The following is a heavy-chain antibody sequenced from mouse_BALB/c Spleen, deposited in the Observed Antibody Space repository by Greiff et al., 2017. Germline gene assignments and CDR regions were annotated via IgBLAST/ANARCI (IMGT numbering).Heavy chain of an antibody. J-gene: IGHJ4*01. Sequence: QVQLQQPGAELVKPGASVKLSCKASGYTFTSYWMHWVKQRPGQGLEWIGEINPSNGRTNYNEKFKSKATLTVDKSSSTAYMQLSSLTSEDSAVYYCARRGYDPQGNAMDYWGQGTSVTVSS. CDR1: GYTFTSYW. CDR2: INPSNGRT. V-gene: IGHV1S81*02. D-gene: IGHD2-2*01. CDR3: ARRGYDPQGNAMDY.